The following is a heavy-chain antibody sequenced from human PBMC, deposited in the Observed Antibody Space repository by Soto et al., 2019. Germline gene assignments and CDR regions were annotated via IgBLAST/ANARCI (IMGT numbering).Heavy chain of an antibody. CDR3: SRGTYCYDCTGYLFDY. Sequence: PSETLSLTCTVSGGSISTYYWSWLRQPPGKGLEWVGHIYYSGKTTYNPSLKSRVTISVDTSKNQFSLNLYSVAAADTAVYYCSRGTYCYDCTGYLFDYWGQGALVTVSS. V-gene: IGHV4-59*01. CDR2: IYYSGKT. CDR1: GGSISTYY. D-gene: IGHD3-22*01. J-gene: IGHJ4*02.